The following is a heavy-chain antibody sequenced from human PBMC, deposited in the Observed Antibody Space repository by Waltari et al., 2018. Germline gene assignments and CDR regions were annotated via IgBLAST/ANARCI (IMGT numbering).Heavy chain of an antibody. Sequence: QVQLQESGPGLVKPSETLSLTCTVSGYSISSGYYWGWIRQPPGKGLEWIGSIYHSGSTDYNPSLKSRVTISVDTSKNQFSLKLSSVTAADTAVYYCAREVVGATTPLYYFDYWGQGTLVTVSS. CDR2: IYHSGST. CDR1: GYSISSGYY. V-gene: IGHV4-38-2*02. J-gene: IGHJ4*02. D-gene: IGHD1-26*01. CDR3: AREVVGATTPLYYFDY.